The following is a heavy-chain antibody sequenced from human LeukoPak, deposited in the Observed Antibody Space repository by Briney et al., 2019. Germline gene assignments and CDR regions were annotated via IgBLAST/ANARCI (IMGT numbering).Heavy chain of an antibody. CDR1: GFTFSGSA. CDR3: TSTHYYYYYYMDV. V-gene: IGHV3-73*01. Sequence: GGSLRLSCAASGFTFSGSAMHWCRQQSGEGLEWVGRIRSKANSSATAYAASVEGRFTISRDDSKNTAYLQMNSLKTEDTAVYYCTSTHYYYYYYMDVWGKGTTVTVSS. CDR2: IRSKANSSAT. J-gene: IGHJ6*03.